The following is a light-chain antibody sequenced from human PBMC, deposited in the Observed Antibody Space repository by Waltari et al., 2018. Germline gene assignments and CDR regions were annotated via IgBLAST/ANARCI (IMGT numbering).Light chain of an antibody. CDR1: QSISSY. J-gene: IGKJ4*01. CDR2: AAS. CDR3: QQSYSTPPLT. V-gene: IGKV1-39*01. Sequence: DIQMTQSPSSLSASVGDRVTITCRASQSISSYLNWYQQKPGKAPKLLICAASSLQSGVPSRFSGSGSGTDFTLTINSLQPEDFATYYCQQSYSTPPLTFGGGTKVEIK.